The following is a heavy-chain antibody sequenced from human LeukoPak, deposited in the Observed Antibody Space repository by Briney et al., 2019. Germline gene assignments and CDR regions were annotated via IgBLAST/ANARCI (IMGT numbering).Heavy chain of an antibody. V-gene: IGHV3-21*01. J-gene: IGHJ4*02. CDR1: GFTFSSYS. CDR2: ISSSSSYI. Sequence: GGSLRLSCAASGFTFSSYSMNWVRQAPGKGLEWVSSISSSSSYIYYADSVKGRFTISRDNAKNSLYLQMNSLRAEDTAVYYCARDREPQFYVWGQGTLSPSPQ. CDR3: ARDREPQFYV. D-gene: IGHD1-26*01.